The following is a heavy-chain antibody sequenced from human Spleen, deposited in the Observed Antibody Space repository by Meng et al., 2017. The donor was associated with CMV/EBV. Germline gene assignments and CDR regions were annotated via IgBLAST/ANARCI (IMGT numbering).Heavy chain of an antibody. V-gene: IGHV1-18*01. CDR3: ARGGYQQLSRRWWFDP. Sequence: ASVKVSCKASGYTFSGHAINWVRQAPGQGLEWMGNIRGNNGGTDYAQKFQGRLTMTTDTSTSTAFMELRALRSDDTAVYYCARGGYQQLSRRWWFDPWGQGTLVTVSS. J-gene: IGHJ5*02. CDR1: GYTFSGHA. D-gene: IGHD2-2*01. CDR2: IRGNNGGT.